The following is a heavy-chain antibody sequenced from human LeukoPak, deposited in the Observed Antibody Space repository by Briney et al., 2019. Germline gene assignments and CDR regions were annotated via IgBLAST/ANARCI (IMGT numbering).Heavy chain of an antibody. V-gene: IGHV1-2*02. J-gene: IGHJ5*02. Sequence: ASVKVSCKASGYTFTGYYMHWVRQAPGQGLEWMGWINPNSGGTNYAQKFQGRVTMTRDTSISTAYMELSRLRSDDTAVYYCARHGYSSGWYGLTNWFDPWGQGTLVTVSS. CDR3: ARHGYSSGWYGLTNWFDP. CDR1: GYTFTGYY. D-gene: IGHD6-19*01. CDR2: INPNSGGT.